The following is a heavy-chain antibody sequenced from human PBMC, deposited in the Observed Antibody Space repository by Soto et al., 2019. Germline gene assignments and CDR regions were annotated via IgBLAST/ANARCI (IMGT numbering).Heavy chain of an antibody. Sequence: SVKVACKASGGTFSSYAISWVRQSPGQGLERMGGIIPIFGTANYAQKFQGRVTITADESTSTAYMELSSLRSEDTAVYYCARDRGYYDSSGPSDAFDIWGQGTMVTV. V-gene: IGHV1-69*13. CDR1: GGTFSSYA. J-gene: IGHJ3*02. CDR2: IIPIFGTA. D-gene: IGHD3-22*01. CDR3: ARDRGYYDSSGPSDAFDI.